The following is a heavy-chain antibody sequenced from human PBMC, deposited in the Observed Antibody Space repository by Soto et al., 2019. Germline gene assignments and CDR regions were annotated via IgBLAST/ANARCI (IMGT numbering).Heavy chain of an antibody. CDR3: ARVGGGYDWADAFDI. CDR2: ISSSSSYI. Sequence: GGSLRLSCAASGFTFSSYSMNWVRQAPGKGLEWVSSISSSSSYIYYADSVKGRFTISRDNAKNSLYLQMNSLRAEDTAVYYCARVGGGYDWADAFDIWGQGTMVTVSS. CDR1: GFTFSSYS. V-gene: IGHV3-21*01. D-gene: IGHD5-12*01. J-gene: IGHJ3*02.